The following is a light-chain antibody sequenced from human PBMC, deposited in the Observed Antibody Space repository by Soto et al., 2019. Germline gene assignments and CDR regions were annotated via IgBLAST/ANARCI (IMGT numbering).Light chain of an antibody. J-gene: IGKJ4*01. CDR3: MQGTHWPLT. Sequence: EVVMTQSPLSLPVTLGQPASISCRSSQSLVYSDGNTYLNWFQQRPGQPPRRLIYKVSNRDSGVPDRFSGSGSGTDFTLKISRVEAEDVGVYYCMQGTHWPLTFGGGTKVDIK. CDR1: QSLVYSDGNTY. V-gene: IGKV2-30*01. CDR2: KVS.